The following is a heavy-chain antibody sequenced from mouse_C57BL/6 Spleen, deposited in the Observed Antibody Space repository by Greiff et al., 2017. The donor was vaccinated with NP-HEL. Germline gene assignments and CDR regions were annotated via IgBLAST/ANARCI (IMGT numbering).Heavy chain of an antibody. CDR2: IDPSDSYT. Sequence: QVQLKQPGAELVKPGASVKLSCKASGYTFTSYWMQWVKQRPGQGLEWIGEIDPSDSYTNYNQKFKGKATLTVDTSSSTAYMQLSSLTSEDSAVYYCARGGLLWLRRGFDYWGQGTTLTVSS. CDR1: GYTFTSYW. J-gene: IGHJ2*01. V-gene: IGHV1-50*01. D-gene: IGHD2-2*01. CDR3: ARGGLLWLRRGFDY.